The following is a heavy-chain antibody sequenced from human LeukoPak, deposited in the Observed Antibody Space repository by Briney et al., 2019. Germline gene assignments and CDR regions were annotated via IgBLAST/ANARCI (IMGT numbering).Heavy chain of an antibody. CDR2: INSRSSDI. CDR1: GFTFSNDG. V-gene: IGHV3-48*01. J-gene: IGHJ4*02. Sequence: GGSLRLSCAASGFTFSNDGMSWVRQAPGKRPEWISYINSRSSDIHYADSVRGRFTIYRDNVKNSLFLQMNSLRAEDTAVYFCARDGVALYWGQGTLVTVSS. CDR3: ARDGVALY. D-gene: IGHD2-15*01.